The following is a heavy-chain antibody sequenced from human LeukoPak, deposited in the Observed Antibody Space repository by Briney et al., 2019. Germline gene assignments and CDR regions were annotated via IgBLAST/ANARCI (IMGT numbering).Heavy chain of an antibody. CDR1: GFTFSSYW. J-gene: IGHJ6*03. CDR3: AKDGSMPWGYYMDV. Sequence: GGSLRLSCAASGFTFSSYWMHWVRQAPGKGLVWVSRINGDGSSTSYADSVKGRFTISRDNSKNTLYLQMNSLRAEDTAVYYCAKDGSMPWGYYMDVWGKGTTVTISS. CDR2: INGDGSST. V-gene: IGHV3-74*01. D-gene: IGHD2/OR15-2a*01.